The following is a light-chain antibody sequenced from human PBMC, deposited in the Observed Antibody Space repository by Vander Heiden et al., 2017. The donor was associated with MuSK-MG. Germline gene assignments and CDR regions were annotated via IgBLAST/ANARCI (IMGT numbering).Light chain of an antibody. CDR3: QQNNHWPPYT. Sequence: EIVMTQSPATLSVSPGKRATLSCRASQSVSSNLAWYQQKPGQAPRLLIYGASTRATGIPARFSGSGYGTEFTLTISSRQSEDFAVYYCQQNNHWPPYTFGQGTKLEIK. J-gene: IGKJ2*01. CDR1: QSVSSN. V-gene: IGKV3-15*01. CDR2: GAS.